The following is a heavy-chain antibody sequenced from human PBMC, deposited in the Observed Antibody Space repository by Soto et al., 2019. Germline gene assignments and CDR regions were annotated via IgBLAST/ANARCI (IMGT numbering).Heavy chain of an antibody. CDR3: ASGGGNSSGYYYADDAFDI. J-gene: IGHJ3*02. Sequence: VHLVESGGGLVQPGGSLRLSCAASGFTFSSYAMHWVRQAPGKGLEWVAVISYDGSNKYYADSVKGRFTISRDNSKNTLYLQMNSLRAEDTAVYYCASGGGNSSGYYYADDAFDIWGQGTMVTVSS. CDR2: ISYDGSNK. D-gene: IGHD3-22*01. CDR1: GFTFSSYA. V-gene: IGHV3-30-3*01.